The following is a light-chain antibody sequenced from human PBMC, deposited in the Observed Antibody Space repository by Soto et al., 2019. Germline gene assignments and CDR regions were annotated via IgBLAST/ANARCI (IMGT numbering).Light chain of an antibody. J-gene: IGKJ5*01. V-gene: IGKV3-15*01. Sequence: EIVLTQSPATLSLSPGEGFTLSFMSIHSVASRIAWYQQKPGQGPRLLLYGASTRATGVPDRFSGTGSGTEFTLTISSLKSEDYGVYYCQQYKSWPPITFGQGTRLE. CDR2: GAS. CDR1: HSVASR. CDR3: QQYKSWPPIT.